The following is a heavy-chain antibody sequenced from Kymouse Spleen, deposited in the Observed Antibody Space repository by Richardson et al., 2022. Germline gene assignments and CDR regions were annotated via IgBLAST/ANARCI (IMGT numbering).Heavy chain of an antibody. V-gene: IGHV3-13*01. CDR3: ARGTTVTPLYYYYGMDV. CDR2: IGTAGDT. J-gene: IGHJ6*02. D-gene: IGHD4-17*01. Sequence: EVQLVESGGGLVQPGGSLRLSCAASGFTFSSYDMHWVRQATGKGLEWVSAIGTAGDTYYPGSVKGRFTISRENAKNSLYLQMNSLRAGDTAVYYCARGTTVTPLYYYYGMDVWGQGTTVTVSS. CDR1: GFTFSSYD.